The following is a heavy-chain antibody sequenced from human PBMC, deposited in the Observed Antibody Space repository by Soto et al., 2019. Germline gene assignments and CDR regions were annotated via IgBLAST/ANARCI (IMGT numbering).Heavy chain of an antibody. V-gene: IGHV4-34*01. J-gene: IGHJ5*02. CDR2: INHSGST. D-gene: IGHD2-2*01. Sequence: LSLTCAVYGGSFSGYYWSWIRQPPGKGLEWIGEINHSGSTNYNPSLKTRVTISVDTSKNQFSLKLRSVTAADTAVYYCARVPHLVVVPAARMTNWFDPWGQGTLVTVSA. CDR3: ARVPHLVVVPAARMTNWFDP. CDR1: GGSFSGYY.